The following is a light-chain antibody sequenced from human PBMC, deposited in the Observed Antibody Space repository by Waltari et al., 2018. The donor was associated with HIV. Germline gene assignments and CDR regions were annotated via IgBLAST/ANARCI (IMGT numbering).Light chain of an antibody. J-gene: IGLJ3*02. CDR3: TAYTRNHVLL. CDR1: VFDAVVYNS. V-gene: IGLV2-14*01. CDR2: ETK. Sequence: QSALTQPASVSASPGQSITISRSGTVFDAVVYNSAPWYRQHPDKAPQLLLYETKRRPSGIPLRFSGSKSGNTASLTISGLQVEDEADYYCTAYTRNHVLLFGGGTKLTVL.